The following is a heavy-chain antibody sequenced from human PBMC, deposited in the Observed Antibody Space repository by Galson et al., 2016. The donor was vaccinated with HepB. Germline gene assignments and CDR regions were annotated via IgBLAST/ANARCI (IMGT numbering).Heavy chain of an antibody. CDR2: TMTLLRES. CDR1: GGTLNNYA. CDR3: AGDSNGLYYFDF. V-gene: IGHV1-69*13. D-gene: IGHD6-19*01. J-gene: IGHJ4*02. Sequence: SVKVSCKASGGTLNNYAFSWVRQAPGQGLEWMGGTMTLLRESTSAQKFQDRLTITADEPTNTVYMELTSLRSDDTAVYYCAGDSNGLYYFDFWGQGTLVTVSS.